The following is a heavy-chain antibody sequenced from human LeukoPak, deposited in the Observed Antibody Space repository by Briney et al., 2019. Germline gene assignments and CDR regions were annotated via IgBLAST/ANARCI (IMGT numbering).Heavy chain of an antibody. D-gene: IGHD3-22*01. CDR2: ISGSGGTT. CDR3: ARDDPYYYDSSGYCDY. Sequence: LSGGSLRLSCVASGFTFSSSGMTWVRQAPGKGLEWVSTISGSGGTTYYADSVKGRFTISRDNAKNSLYLQMNSLRAEDTAVYYCARDDPYYYDSSGYCDYWGQGTLVTVSS. V-gene: IGHV3-48*04. CDR1: GFTFSSSG. J-gene: IGHJ4*02.